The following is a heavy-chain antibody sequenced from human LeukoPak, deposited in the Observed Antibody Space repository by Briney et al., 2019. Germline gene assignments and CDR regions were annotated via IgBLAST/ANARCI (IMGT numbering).Heavy chain of an antibody. Sequence: GGSLRLSCAASGFTFSSYAIHWVRQAPGKGLEWVAFISYDGSNKFYADSVKGRFTISRDNAKNTLYLQMNSLRAEDTAVYYCARTDYGDSLFDYWGQGTLVTVSS. CDR3: ARTDYGDSLFDY. D-gene: IGHD4-17*01. CDR1: GFTFSSYA. CDR2: ISYDGSNK. J-gene: IGHJ4*02. V-gene: IGHV3-30-3*01.